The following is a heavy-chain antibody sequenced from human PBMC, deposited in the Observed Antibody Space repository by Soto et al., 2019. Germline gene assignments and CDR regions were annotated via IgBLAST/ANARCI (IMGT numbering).Heavy chain of an antibody. CDR1: GFTFSSYS. CDR2: ISSSSSYI. Sequence: LGGSLRLSCAASGFTFSSYSMNWVRQAPGKGLEWVSSISSSSSYIYYADSVKGRFTISRDNAKNSLYLQMNSLRAEDTAAYYCASALIVVVPAAMGLWGQGTLVTVSS. V-gene: IGHV3-21*01. D-gene: IGHD2-2*01. CDR3: ASALIVVVPAAMGL. J-gene: IGHJ4*02.